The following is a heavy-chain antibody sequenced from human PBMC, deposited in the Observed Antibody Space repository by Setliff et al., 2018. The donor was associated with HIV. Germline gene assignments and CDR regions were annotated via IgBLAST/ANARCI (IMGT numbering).Heavy chain of an antibody. Sequence: SVKVSCKASGGTFSSYAISWVRQAPGQGLEWMGGIIPIFGTANYAQKFQGRVTITTDESTATAYIELSSLTSQDTAVYYCARDKGIREAASLDYWGQGSLVTVSS. CDR3: ARDKGIREAASLDY. CDR1: GGTFSSYA. J-gene: IGHJ4*02. CDR2: IIPIFGTA. V-gene: IGHV1-69*05. D-gene: IGHD6-13*01.